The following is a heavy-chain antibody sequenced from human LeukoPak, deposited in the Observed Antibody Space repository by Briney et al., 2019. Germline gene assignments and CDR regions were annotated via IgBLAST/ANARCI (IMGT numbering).Heavy chain of an antibody. CDR2: IIPIFGTA. Sequence: ASVKVSCKASGGTFSSYAISWVRQAPGRGLEWMGGIIPIFGTANYAQKFQGRVTITADESTSTAYMELSSLRSEDTAVYYCARMGPAAIVYWFDPWGQGTLVTVSS. J-gene: IGHJ5*02. CDR3: ARMGPAAIVYWFDP. CDR1: GGTFSSYA. D-gene: IGHD2-2*01. V-gene: IGHV1-69*13.